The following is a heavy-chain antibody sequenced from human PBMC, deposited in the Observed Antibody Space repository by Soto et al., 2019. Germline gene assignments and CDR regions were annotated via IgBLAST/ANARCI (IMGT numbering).Heavy chain of an antibody. V-gene: IGHV3-11*01. CDR3: ASEDTAMPNWFDP. CDR1: GFTFSDYY. D-gene: IGHD5-18*01. CDR2: TSSSGSTI. Sequence: LRLSCAASGFTFSDYYMSWIRQAPGKGLEWVSYTSSSGSTIYYADSVKGRFTISRDNAKNSLYLQMNSLRAEDTAVYYCASEDTAMPNWFDPWGQGTLVTVSS. J-gene: IGHJ5*02.